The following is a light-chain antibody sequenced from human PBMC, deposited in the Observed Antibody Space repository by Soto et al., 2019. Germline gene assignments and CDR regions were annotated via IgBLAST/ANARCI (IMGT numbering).Light chain of an antibody. Sequence: DIQMTQSPSTLSASVEDRVTITCRASQSISSWLAWYQQKPVKAPKLLIYDASSLESGVPSRFSGSGSGTEFTLTISSPQPDDFATYYCQQYNSYSPYTFGQGTK. CDR1: QSISSW. V-gene: IGKV1-5*01. J-gene: IGKJ2*01. CDR2: DAS. CDR3: QQYNSYSPYT.